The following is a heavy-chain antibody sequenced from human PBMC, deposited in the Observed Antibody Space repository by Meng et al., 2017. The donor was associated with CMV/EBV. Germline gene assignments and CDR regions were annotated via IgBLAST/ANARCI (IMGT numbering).Heavy chain of an antibody. V-gene: IGHV3-48*04. CDR3: ARGDYYDSSGYYGYYYGMDV. D-gene: IGHD3-22*01. CDR1: GFTFSSYS. J-gene: IGHJ6*02. CDR2: ISSSSSTI. Sequence: GSLKISCAASGFTFSSYSMNWVRQAPGKGLEWVSYISSSSSTIYYADSVKGRFTISRDNAKNSLYLQMNSLRAEDTAVYYCARGDYYDSSGYYGYYYGMDVWGQGTTVTVSS.